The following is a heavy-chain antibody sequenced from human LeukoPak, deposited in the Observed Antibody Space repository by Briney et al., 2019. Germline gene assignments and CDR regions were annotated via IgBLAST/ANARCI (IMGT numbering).Heavy chain of an antibody. V-gene: IGHV3-11*01. CDR1: GFTFSDYY. CDR3: ARDYYYDSSRYYGY. D-gene: IGHD3-22*01. Sequence: PGGSLRLSCAASGFTFSDYYMSWIRQAPGKGLEWVSYISSSGNTIYYADSVKGRFTISRDNAKNSLYLQMNSLRAEDTAVYYCARDYYYDSSRYYGYWGQGTLVTVSS. J-gene: IGHJ4*02. CDR2: ISSSGNTI.